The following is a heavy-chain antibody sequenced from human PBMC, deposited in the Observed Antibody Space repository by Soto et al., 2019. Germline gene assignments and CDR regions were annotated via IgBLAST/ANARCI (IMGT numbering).Heavy chain of an antibody. CDR2: IIPMYGPA. V-gene: IGHV1-69*01. CDR3: ARVSSMVPAGTDTGFGP. CDR1: GGTFSSDA. J-gene: IGHJ5*02. D-gene: IGHD3-10*01. Sequence: QVPLVQSGAEVKKPGFSVTVSCKASGGTFSSDAIHWVRQAPGQGLEWMGGIIPMYGPAKYAQRFQGRVTITADESTTASYTERTSLTSHYTSVYYSARVSSMVPAGTDTGFGPWCHATLLSVSS.